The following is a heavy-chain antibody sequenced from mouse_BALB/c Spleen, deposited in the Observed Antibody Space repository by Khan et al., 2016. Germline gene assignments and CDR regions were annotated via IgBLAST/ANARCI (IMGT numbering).Heavy chain of an antibody. V-gene: IGHV3-8*02. CDR3: VRYDGYYFDY. CDR2: ISYSGDT. D-gene: IGHD2-3*01. Sequence: EVKLEVSGPSLVKPSQTLSLTCSVTGDSITSGYWNWIRKFPGNKLEYMGYISYSGDTYYNPSLKSRISITRDTSKNQYYLQLNSVTTEDTSTYFCVRYDGYYFDYWCHGTTLTVSS. CDR1: GDSITSGY. J-gene: IGHJ2*01.